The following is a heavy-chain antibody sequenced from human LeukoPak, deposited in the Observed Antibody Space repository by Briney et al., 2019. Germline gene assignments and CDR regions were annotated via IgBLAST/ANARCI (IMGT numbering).Heavy chain of an antibody. Sequence: GSLRLSCSASGFTLSTYSINWVRQAPGEGLEWISYISSTSSNINFADSVKGRFTISRDNAKNSLYLQVNSLRAEDTAVYYCARLNYDFWSGVWEGYYMDVWGKGTTVTASS. J-gene: IGHJ6*03. CDR3: ARLNYDFWSGVWEGYYMDV. CDR1: GFTLSTYS. CDR2: ISSTSSNI. D-gene: IGHD3-3*01. V-gene: IGHV3-48*01.